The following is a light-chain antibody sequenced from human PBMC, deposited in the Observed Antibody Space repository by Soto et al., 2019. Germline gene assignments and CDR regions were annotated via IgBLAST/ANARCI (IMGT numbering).Light chain of an antibody. CDR2: DAS. J-gene: IGKJ4*01. CDR1: QSISSW. CDR3: QQYNSYSPLT. V-gene: IGKV1-5*01. Sequence: DIQMTQSPSTLSASVGDRVTITCRASQSISSWLAWYQQKPGKAPKLLIYDASSLESGVPARFSGSGSGTEVTLTISSLQPDDFATYYCQQYNSYSPLTFGGGTKVDIK.